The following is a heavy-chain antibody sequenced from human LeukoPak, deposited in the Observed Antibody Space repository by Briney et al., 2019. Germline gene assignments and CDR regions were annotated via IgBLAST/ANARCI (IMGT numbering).Heavy chain of an antibody. CDR3: ARDFLVGYYSSTSCYLGY. J-gene: IGHJ4*02. D-gene: IGHD2-2*01. V-gene: IGHV1-2*02. CDR1: GYTFTGYY. CDR2: INPNSGGT. Sequence: ASVKVSCKASGYTFTGYYMHWVRQAPGQGLEWMGWINPNSGGTNYAQKFQGRVTMTRDTSISTAYMELSRLRSDDTAVYYCARDFLVGYYSSTSCYLGYWGQGTLVTVSS.